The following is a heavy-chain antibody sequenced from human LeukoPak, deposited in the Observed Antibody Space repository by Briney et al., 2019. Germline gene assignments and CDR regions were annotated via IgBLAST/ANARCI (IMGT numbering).Heavy chain of an antibody. V-gene: IGHV1-2*02. CDR2: ISPNSGGT. Sequence: ASVKVSCKASGYTFTDYNMYWVRQAPGQGLEWMGWISPNSGGTHYAQKFQGRVTMTRGTSISTVYMELSRLISDDTAVYYCARDGNFDYWGQGTLVAVSS. CDR1: GYTFTDYN. CDR3: ARDGNFDY. J-gene: IGHJ4*02.